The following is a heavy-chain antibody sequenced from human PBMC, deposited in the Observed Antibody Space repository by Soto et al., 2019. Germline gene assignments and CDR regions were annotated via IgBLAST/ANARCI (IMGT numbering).Heavy chain of an antibody. V-gene: IGHV4-34*01. CDR3: ARGLKLAYYYYYYMDV. Sequence: SETLSLTYAVYGGSFSGYYWSWIRQPPGKGLEWIGEINHSGSTNYNPSLKSRVTISVDTSKNQFSLRLSSVTAADTAVYYCARGLKLAYYYYYYMDVWGKGTTVTVSS. CDR2: INHSGST. CDR1: GGSFSGYY. D-gene: IGHD6-6*01. J-gene: IGHJ6*03.